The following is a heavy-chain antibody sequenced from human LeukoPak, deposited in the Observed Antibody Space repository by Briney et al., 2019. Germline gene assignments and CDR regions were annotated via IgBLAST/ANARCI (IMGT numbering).Heavy chain of an antibody. CDR3: ARLHYYGSGSTDAFDI. V-gene: IGHV4-4*09. J-gene: IGHJ3*02. D-gene: IGHD3-10*01. Sequence: SETLSLTCTVSGGSISSYYWSWIRQPPGKGLEWIGYIYTSRSTNYNPSLKSRVTISVDTSKNQFSLKLSSVTAADTAVYYCARLHYYGSGSTDAFDIWGQGTMVTVSS. CDR1: GGSISSYY. CDR2: IYTSRST.